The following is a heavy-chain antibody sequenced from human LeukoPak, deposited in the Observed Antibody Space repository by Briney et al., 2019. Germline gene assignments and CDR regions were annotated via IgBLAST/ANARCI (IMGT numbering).Heavy chain of an antibody. CDR3: ARGLRNSGWYFDY. D-gene: IGHD6-19*01. Sequence: GSLRLSCAASGFTFSSYAMGWVRQPPGKGLEWIGEINHSGSTNYNSSLKSRVTISVDTSKNQFSLKLSSVTAADTAVYYCARGLRNSGWYFDYWGQGTLVTVSS. J-gene: IGHJ4*02. V-gene: IGHV4-34*01. CDR2: INHSGST. CDR1: GFTFSSYA.